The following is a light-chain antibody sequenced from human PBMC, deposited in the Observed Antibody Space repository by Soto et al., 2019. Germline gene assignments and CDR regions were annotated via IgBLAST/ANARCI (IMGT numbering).Light chain of an antibody. CDR1: SSDVGGYNY. Sequence: QSALTQPPSASGSPGQSVTISCTGTSSDVGGYNYVSWYQQHPGKAPKLMIYEVSKRPSGVPDRFSGSKSGNTASLTVSRLQAEDEADYYCSSYAGSNIFVVFGGGTKVTVL. CDR2: EVS. CDR3: SSYAGSNIFVV. V-gene: IGLV2-8*01. J-gene: IGLJ2*01.